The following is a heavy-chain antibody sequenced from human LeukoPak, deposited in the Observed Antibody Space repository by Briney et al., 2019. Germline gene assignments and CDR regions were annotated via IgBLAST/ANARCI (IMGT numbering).Heavy chain of an antibody. CDR2: IYYSGST. V-gene: IGHV4-30-4*08. D-gene: IGHD5-12*01. CDR1: GGSISSYY. CDR3: ARDGVATWSESGF. J-gene: IGHJ4*02. Sequence: ETSETLSLTCTVSGGSISSYYWSWIRQPPGKGLEWIGYIYYSGSTSYNPSLKSRLTISIDTSKNQFSLMLSSVTAADTAVYYCARDGVATWSESGFWGQGILVTVSS.